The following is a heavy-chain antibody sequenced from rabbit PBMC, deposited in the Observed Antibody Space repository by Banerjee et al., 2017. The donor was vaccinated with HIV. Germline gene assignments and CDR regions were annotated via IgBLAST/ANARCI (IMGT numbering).Heavy chain of an antibody. CDR3: ARAGAGDGYDL. CDR2: IYTGDGRT. J-gene: IGHJ3*01. D-gene: IGHD6-1*01. CDR1: GFSFTSNA. Sequence: QEQLKETGGGLVQPGGSLTLSCKASGFSFTSNAMCWVRQAPGKGLEWIACIYTGDGRTWYASWAKGRFTISKTSSTTVTLQMTSLTAADTATYFCARAGAGDGYDLWGQGTLVTVS. V-gene: IGHV1S45*01.